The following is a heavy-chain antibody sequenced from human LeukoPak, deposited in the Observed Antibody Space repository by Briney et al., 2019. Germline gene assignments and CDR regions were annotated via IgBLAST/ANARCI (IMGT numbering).Heavy chain of an antibody. J-gene: IGHJ3*02. V-gene: IGHV3-23*01. CDR3: AKDGSWYRPYDAFDI. Sequence: SGGSLRLSYAASGFTFSSYAMSWVRQAPGKGLEWVSAISGSGGSTYYADSVKGRFTISRDNSKNTLCLQMNSLRAEDTAVYYCAKDGSWYRPYDAFDIWGQGTMVTVSS. CDR1: GFTFSSYA. CDR2: ISGSGGST. D-gene: IGHD2-15*01.